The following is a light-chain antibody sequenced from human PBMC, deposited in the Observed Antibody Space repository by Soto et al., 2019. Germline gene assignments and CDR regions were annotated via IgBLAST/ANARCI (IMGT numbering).Light chain of an antibody. J-gene: IGKJ5*01. Sequence: DIQMTQYPSTLSASVGGRVTITCRASQSISSWLAWYQQKPGKAPKLLIYDASSLESGVPSRFSGSGSGTEFTLTISSLQPDDFATYYCQQYNSYSTFGQGTRLEIK. CDR2: DAS. CDR3: QQYNSYST. CDR1: QSISSW. V-gene: IGKV1-5*01.